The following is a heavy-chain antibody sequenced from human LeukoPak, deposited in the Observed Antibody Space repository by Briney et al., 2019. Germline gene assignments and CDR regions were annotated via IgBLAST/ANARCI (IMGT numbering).Heavy chain of an antibody. CDR2: IPGSGGAT. V-gene: IGHV3-23*01. D-gene: IGHD3-22*01. CDR3: ARARPWDSSRSYYFGMDV. J-gene: IGHJ6*02. Sequence: GGSLRLSCEASGFTFSSYAIRWVRQAPGTGLEWVSSIPGSGGATYYADSVRGRFSISRDSSKNTVYLQMNSLRDEDTAVYYCARARPWDSSRSYYFGMDVWGHGTAVTVSS. CDR1: GFTFSSYA.